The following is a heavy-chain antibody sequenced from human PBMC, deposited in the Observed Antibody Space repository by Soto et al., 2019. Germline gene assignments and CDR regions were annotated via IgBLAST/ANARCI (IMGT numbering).Heavy chain of an antibody. CDR1: GGTFRTSA. CDR3: ARDKDRPQLGGNYYYILDV. V-gene: IGHV1-69*12. D-gene: IGHD3-3*02. J-gene: IGHJ6*01. CDR2: IMPVFRRP. Sequence: QVQLVQSGAEMKKPGSSVKVSCKASGGTFRTSAISWVRQAPGQGLEWVGGIMPVFRRPKYAQNFQGRVTISADESTSTAYMELSSLRSDDTAVYYCARDKDRPQLGGNYYYILDVW.